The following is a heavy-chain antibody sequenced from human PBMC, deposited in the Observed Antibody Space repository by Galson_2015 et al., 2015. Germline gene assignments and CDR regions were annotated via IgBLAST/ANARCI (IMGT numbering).Heavy chain of an antibody. V-gene: IGHV3-21*01. Sequence: SLRLSCAASGFTFSSYSMNWVRQAPGKGLEWVSSISSSSSYIYYADSVKGRFTISRDNAKNSLYLQMNSLRAEDTAVYYCARDWESAFTMVRGGEGYYYGMDVWGQGTTVTVSS. CDR1: GFTFSSYS. CDR2: ISSSSSYI. J-gene: IGHJ6*02. D-gene: IGHD3-10*01. CDR3: ARDWESAFTMVRGGEGYYYGMDV.